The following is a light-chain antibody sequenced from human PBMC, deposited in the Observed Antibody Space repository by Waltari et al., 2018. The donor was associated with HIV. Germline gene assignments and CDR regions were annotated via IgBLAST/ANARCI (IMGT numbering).Light chain of an antibody. CDR3: SSWDTRLNGWV. CDR1: KNNVGFHG. V-gene: IGLV10-54*01. Sequence: QAGLTQPPSVSKALGQTATLTCTGDKNNVGFHGAAWLKHHQGHPPKLLSYRGNNRPSGGPDRFSASTSGKTASLNITGLQADDEADYYCSSWDTRLNGWVFGGGTHLTVL. CDR2: RGN. J-gene: IGLJ3*02.